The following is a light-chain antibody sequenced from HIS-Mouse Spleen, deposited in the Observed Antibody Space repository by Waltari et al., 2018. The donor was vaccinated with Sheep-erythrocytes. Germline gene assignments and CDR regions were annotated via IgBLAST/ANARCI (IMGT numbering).Light chain of an antibody. CDR3: CSYAGSSTPWV. CDR1: SRDVGSYNL. CDR2: DGS. J-gene: IGLJ3*02. V-gene: IGLV2-23*01. Sequence: QSALTQPASVSGSPGQSITISCTGTSRDVGSYNLVSWYQQHPGKAPKLMIYDGSKRPSGVSNRFSGSKSGNTASLTISGLQAEDEADYYCCSYAGSSTPWVFGGGTKLTVL.